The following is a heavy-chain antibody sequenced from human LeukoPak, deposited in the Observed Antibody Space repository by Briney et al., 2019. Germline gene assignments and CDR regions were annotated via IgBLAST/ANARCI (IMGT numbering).Heavy chain of an antibody. D-gene: IGHD3-22*01. CDR2: IIPIFGTA. J-gene: IGHJ4*02. V-gene: IGHV1-69*05. CDR3: ARGPVFYYDSSGYNYFDY. CDR1: GGTFSSYA. Sequence: SVKVSCKASGGTFSSYAISWVRQAPGQGLEWMGGIIPIFGTANYAQKFQGRVTITRDTSASTAYMELSSLRAEDMAVYYCARGPVFYYDSSGYNYFDYWGQGTLVTVSS.